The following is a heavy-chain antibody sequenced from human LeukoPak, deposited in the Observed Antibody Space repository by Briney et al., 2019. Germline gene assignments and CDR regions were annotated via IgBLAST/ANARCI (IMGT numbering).Heavy chain of an antibody. CDR1: GGSISSGSYY. J-gene: IGHJ4*02. CDR3: ASMQWGLRSLDY. D-gene: IGHD3-16*01. Sequence: SETLSLTCTVSGGSISSGSYYWSRIRQPAGKGLEWIGRIYTSGSTNYNPSLKSRVTISVDTSKNQFSLKLSSVTAADTAVYYCASMQWGLRSLDYWGQGTLVTVSS. CDR2: IYTSGST. V-gene: IGHV4-61*02.